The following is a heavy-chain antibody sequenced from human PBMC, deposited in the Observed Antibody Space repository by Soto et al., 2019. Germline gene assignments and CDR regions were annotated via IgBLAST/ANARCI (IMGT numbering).Heavy chain of an antibody. CDR3: AXDPPPPDY. Sequence: QVQLVQSGAEVKKPGASVKVSCKASGYTFASYAISWMRQAPGQGLEWMGWISAYNGNTNYAQKLQGRVTMTTDTSTSTAYXXXXXXXXXXXXXXXXAXDPPPPDYWGQGTLVTVSS. CDR2: ISAYNGNT. J-gene: IGHJ4*02. CDR1: GYTFASYA. V-gene: IGHV1-18*01.